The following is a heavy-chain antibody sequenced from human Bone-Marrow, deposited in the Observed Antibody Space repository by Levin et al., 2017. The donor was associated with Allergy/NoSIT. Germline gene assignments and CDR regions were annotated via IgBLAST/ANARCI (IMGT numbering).Heavy chain of an antibody. CDR2: IKSKTDGGTT. CDR3: TTYLSPYYYDSSGYYYFDY. J-gene: IGHJ4*02. Sequence: GESLKISCAASGFTFSNAWMSWVRQAPGKGLEWVGRIKSKTDGGTTDYAAPVKGRFTISRDDSKNTLYLQMNSLKTEDTAVYYCTTYLSPYYYDSSGYYYFDYWGQGTLVTVSS. CDR1: GFTFSNAW. D-gene: IGHD3-22*01. V-gene: IGHV3-15*01.